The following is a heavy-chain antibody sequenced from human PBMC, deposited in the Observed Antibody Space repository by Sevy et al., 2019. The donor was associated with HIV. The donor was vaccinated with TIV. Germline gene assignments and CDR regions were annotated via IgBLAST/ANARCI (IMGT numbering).Heavy chain of an antibody. V-gene: IGHV3-49*03. D-gene: IGHD5-12*01. CDR1: GFTFHDYA. Sequence: GGSLRLSCTTSGFTFHDYASSWFRQAPGKGLEWVAFITRNSYEAYGGTTEYAASVKGSFIISRDDSKSIAYLQMNSLKTEDSAVYYCARGLATADTPEYYFDSWGQGTLVTVSS. CDR3: ARGLATADTPEYYFDS. J-gene: IGHJ4*02. CDR2: ITRNSYEAYGGTT.